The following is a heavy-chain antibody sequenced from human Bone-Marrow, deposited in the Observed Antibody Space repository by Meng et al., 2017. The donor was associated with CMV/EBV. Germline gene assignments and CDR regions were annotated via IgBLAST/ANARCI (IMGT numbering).Heavy chain of an antibody. CDR3: ASASGSLYYYYYYGMDV. J-gene: IGHJ6*02. CDR2: ISSSSSYI. V-gene: IGHV3-21*01. D-gene: IGHD1-26*01. CDR1: GFTVSSNY. Sequence: GGSLRLSCAASGFTVSSNYMSWVRQAPGKGLEWVSSISSSSSYIYYADSVKGRFAISRDNAKNSLYLQMNSLRAEDTAVYYCASASGSLYYYYYYGMDVWGQGTTVTVSS.